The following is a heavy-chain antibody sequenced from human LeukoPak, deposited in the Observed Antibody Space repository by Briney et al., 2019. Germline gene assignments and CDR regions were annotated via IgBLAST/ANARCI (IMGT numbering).Heavy chain of an antibody. CDR1: GSTVSSNY. CDR2: IYSGGST. V-gene: IGHV3-53*04. D-gene: IGHD1/OR15-1a*01. J-gene: IGHJ6*02. Sequence: GVSLRLSCAASGSTVSSNYMSWVRQAPGKGLEWVSVIYSGGSTYYADSVKGRFTISRHNSKNTLYLQMNSLRAEDTAVYYCASQNKDDYYYYGMDVWGQGTTVTVSS. CDR3: ASQNKDDYYYYGMDV.